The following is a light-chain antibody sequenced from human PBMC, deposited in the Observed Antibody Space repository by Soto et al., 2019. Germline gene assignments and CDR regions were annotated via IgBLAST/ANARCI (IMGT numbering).Light chain of an antibody. Sequence: EIVLTQSPATLSLSPGERATLSCRASQSVSSDLAWYQQKPGQAPRLLLYDASNRATGIPARFSGRGSGTDFTLTISSLEPEDFAVYYCQQRSNWPLTFGGGTKVEIK. CDR3: QQRSNWPLT. J-gene: IGKJ4*01. CDR1: QSVSSD. CDR2: DAS. V-gene: IGKV3-11*01.